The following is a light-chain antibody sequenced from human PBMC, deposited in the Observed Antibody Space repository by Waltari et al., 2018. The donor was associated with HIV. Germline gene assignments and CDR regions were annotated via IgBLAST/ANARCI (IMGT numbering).Light chain of an antibody. Sequence: EIVLTQSPDTLSLSPGDTAFLSCRTSQPVSGNFLAWYQQKPGQAPRILVSGEAGRATGIPGRVSGSGSGTDFTLTITTLEPEDFAVYYCQQYGSLPRTFGQGTRVEIK. CDR2: GEA. CDR1: QPVSGNF. V-gene: IGKV3-20*01. CDR3: QQYGSLPRT. J-gene: IGKJ1*01.